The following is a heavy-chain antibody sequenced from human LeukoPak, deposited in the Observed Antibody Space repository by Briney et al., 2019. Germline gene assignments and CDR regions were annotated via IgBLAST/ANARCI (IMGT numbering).Heavy chain of an antibody. J-gene: IGHJ5*02. Sequence: ASVKVPCKASGYTFTSYGISWVRQAPGQGLEWMGWISAYNDNTNYAQKLQDRVTMTTDTSTTTAYMELRSLRSDDTAVYYCARASSKSSSWYNWFDPWGQGTLVTVSS. CDR1: GYTFTSYG. CDR3: ARASSKSSSWYNWFDP. CDR2: ISAYNDNT. V-gene: IGHV1-18*01. D-gene: IGHD6-13*01.